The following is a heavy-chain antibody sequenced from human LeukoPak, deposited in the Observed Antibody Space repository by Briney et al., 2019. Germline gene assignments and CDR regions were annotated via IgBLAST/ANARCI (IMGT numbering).Heavy chain of an antibody. D-gene: IGHD2-15*01. V-gene: IGHV3-23*01. CDR1: GFSFSNYG. CDR2: IGGSGGTT. CDR3: AKGNLGYCSGGSCYLWGYFDY. Sequence: GGSLRLSCAASGFSFSNYGMSWVRQAPGKGLEWVSAIGGSGGTTYYADSMKGRFTISRDNSKNTLYLQMNSLRAEDTAVYYCAKGNLGYCSGGSCYLWGYFDYWGQGTLVTVSS. J-gene: IGHJ4*02.